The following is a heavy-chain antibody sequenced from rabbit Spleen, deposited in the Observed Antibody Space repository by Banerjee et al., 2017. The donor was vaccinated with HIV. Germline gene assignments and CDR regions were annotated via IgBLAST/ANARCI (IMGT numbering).Heavy chain of an antibody. J-gene: IGHJ4*01. Sequence: QEQLEESAGGLVQPGGSLKLSCTASGFSFSSRYYMCWVRQAPGKGLEWIACIYSGSSGDTYYASWAKGRFTISKTSSPTVTLQMTSLTAADTATYFCARETSSGWGLVSFYFSLWGQGTLVTVS. V-gene: IGHV1S45*01. CDR2: IYSGSSGDT. CDR1: GFSFSSRYY. CDR3: ARETSSGWGLVSFYFSL. D-gene: IGHD4-1*01.